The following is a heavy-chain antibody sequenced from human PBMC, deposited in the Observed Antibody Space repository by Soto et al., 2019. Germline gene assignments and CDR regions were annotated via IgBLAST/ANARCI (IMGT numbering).Heavy chain of an antibody. V-gene: IGHV1-69*08. D-gene: IGHD3-16*01. CDR1: GDTFSSYS. J-gene: IGHJ6*03. CDR2: IIPMVGTP. Sequence: QAQLVQSGAEVKRPGSSVKVSCKASGDTFSSYSISWVRQAPGQGLEWMGRIIPMVGTPNYAQKFQGRVSFSAHKTTSTAYMVLNCLISDDPAVYYCATDGGSTTSSAYNYFMDVWGKGTPVTVSS. CDR3: ATDGGSTTSSAYNYFMDV.